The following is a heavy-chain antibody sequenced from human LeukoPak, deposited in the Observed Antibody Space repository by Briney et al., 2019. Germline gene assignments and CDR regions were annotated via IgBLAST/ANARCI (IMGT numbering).Heavy chain of an antibody. Sequence: GGSLRLSCAASGFTSRRSAVSWVRQAPGKGLEWISTINGVGGATYYADSMTGRFTISSDTSQILLFLQMNSLRTEDTAVYYCARANPTPRGVNFDFWGPGTLVTVSS. CDR3: ARANPTPRGVNFDF. V-gene: IGHV3-23*01. CDR1: GFTSRRSA. CDR2: INGVGGAT. D-gene: IGHD3-10*01. J-gene: IGHJ4*02.